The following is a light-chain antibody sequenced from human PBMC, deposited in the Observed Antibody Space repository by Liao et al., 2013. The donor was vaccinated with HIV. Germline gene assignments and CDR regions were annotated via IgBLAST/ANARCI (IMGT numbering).Light chain of an antibody. CDR1: NIGTKS. Sequence: YVLTQPPSVSVAPGKTARITCGGDNIGTKSVHWYQQKPGQAPVLVIYYDSDRPSGIPERFSGSNSGNTATLTISRAEAGDEADYFCQVWDSTSDHYVFGTGTKVTVL. J-gene: IGLJ1*01. CDR2: YDS. CDR3: QVWDSTSDHYV. V-gene: IGLV3-21*01.